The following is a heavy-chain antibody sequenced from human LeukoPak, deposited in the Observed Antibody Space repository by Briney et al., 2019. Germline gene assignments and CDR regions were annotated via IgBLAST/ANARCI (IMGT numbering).Heavy chain of an antibody. CDR1: GFTFRSYA. CDR3: ARGWLGSSSEGFGY. Sequence: GGSLRLSCAASGFTFRSYAMSWVRQAPGKGLEWVSVITDSGGSTYYADSVKGRFTISRDNSKNTLYLQMNSLRAEDTAVYYCARGWLGSSSEGFGYWGQGTLVTVSS. CDR2: ITDSGGST. D-gene: IGHD6-6*01. J-gene: IGHJ4*02. V-gene: IGHV3-23*01.